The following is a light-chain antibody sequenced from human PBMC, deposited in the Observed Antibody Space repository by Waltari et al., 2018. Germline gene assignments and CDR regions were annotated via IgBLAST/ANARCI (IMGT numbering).Light chain of an antibody. J-gene: IGLJ1*01. CDR3: SSYTSTISLDV. V-gene: IGLV2-14*03. CDR1: SSHIGAYQY. CDR2: NVS. Sequence: HSALTQPASVSGSPGQSLTLSCTGTSSHIGAYQYVSWYQQHPGKAPNLILYNVSARPSGFSNRFSGSKSGNTASLTISGLQPEDEADYYCSSYTSTISLDVFGSGTKVTVL.